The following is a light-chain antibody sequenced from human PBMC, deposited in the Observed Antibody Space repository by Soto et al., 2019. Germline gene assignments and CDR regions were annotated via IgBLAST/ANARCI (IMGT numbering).Light chain of an antibody. V-gene: IGKV3-15*01. Sequence: EIMMTQSPATLSVSQGERATLSCRASQSVSSNLAWYQQKPGQTPKLLIYVASTRATGIPARFSGSGSGTEFTLTISSLQSEDFAVYYCQQYNVWPLTFGGGTKVEFK. J-gene: IGKJ4*01. CDR1: QSVSSN. CDR3: QQYNVWPLT. CDR2: VAS.